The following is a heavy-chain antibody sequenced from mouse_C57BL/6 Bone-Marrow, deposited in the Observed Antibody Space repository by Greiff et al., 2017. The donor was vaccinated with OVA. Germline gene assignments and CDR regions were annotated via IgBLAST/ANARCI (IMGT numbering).Heavy chain of an antibody. V-gene: IGHV1-74*01. J-gene: IGHJ3*01. D-gene: IGHD2-1*01. CDR3: AIGGDLLWQRGFAY. CDR2: IHPSDSDT. CDR1: GYTFTSYW. Sequence: VQRVESGAELVKPGASVKLSCKASGYTFTSYWMHWVKQRPGRGLEWIGRIHPSDSDTNYNQKFKGKATLTVDKSSSTAYMQLSSLTSEDSAVYYCAIGGDLLWQRGFAYWGQGTLVTVSA.